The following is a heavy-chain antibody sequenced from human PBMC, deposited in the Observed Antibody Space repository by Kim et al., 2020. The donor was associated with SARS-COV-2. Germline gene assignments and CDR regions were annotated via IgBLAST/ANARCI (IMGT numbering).Heavy chain of an antibody. CDR1: GYTFTGYY. Sequence: ASVKVSCKASGYTFTGYYMHWVRQAPGQGLEWMGRINPNSGGTNYAQKFQGRVTMTRDTSISTAYMELSRLRSDDTAVYYCAREGARMTTVRYFQHWGQGTLVTVSS. V-gene: IGHV1-2*06. J-gene: IGHJ1*01. CDR3: AREGARMTTVRYFQH. CDR2: INPNSGGT. D-gene: IGHD4-17*01.